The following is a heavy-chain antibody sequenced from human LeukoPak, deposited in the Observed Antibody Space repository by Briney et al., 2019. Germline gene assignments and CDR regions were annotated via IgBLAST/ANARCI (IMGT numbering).Heavy chain of an antibody. J-gene: IGHJ4*02. V-gene: IGHV3-20*04. CDR2: INWNGGST. D-gene: IGHD5-12*01. CDR1: GFTLDDYC. Sequence: GGSLRLSCAVSGFTLDDYCMSWVRQAPGKGLEWVSGINWNGGSTGYADSVKGRFTISRDYSKNTLYLQINSLRAEYTAVYYCSKYSGYDWDKTYFDYWGEGTLVTVSS. CDR3: SKYSGYDWDKTYFDY.